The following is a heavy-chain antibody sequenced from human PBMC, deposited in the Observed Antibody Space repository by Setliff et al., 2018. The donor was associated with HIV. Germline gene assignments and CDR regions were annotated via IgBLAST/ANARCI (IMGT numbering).Heavy chain of an antibody. J-gene: IGHJ6*02. CDR1: GFTFSDYY. V-gene: IGHV3-11*03. D-gene: IGHD1-26*01. Sequence: PGGSLRLSCAASGFTFSDYYMSWIRQAPGKGLEWVSYITGSSSYTNYADSVKGRFTISRDNAKNSLYLQMNSLRAEDTAVYYCAKPLTQWGVSPYHYAVDVWGQGTTVTVSS. CDR3: AKPLTQWGVSPYHYAVDV. CDR2: ITGSSSYT.